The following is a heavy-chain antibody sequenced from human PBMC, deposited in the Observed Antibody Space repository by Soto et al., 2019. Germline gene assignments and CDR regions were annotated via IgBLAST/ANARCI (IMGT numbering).Heavy chain of an antibody. CDR1: GFTFRNYA. CDR3: AKAHGQEYAPYFAH. Sequence: GGSLRLSGIASGFTFRNYARSWVRQPPGKGLEWVSAIGGSGDQIFYADSVRGRFTITKNKSQNTLYRQIDSLRAEDTAVYSCAKAHGQEYAPYFAHWGLGTLATVPP. CDR2: IGGSGDQI. J-gene: IGHJ4*02. V-gene: IGHV3-23*01.